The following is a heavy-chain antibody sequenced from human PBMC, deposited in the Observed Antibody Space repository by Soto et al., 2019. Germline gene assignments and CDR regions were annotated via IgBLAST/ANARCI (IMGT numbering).Heavy chain of an antibody. V-gene: IGHV3-30*18. CDR3: AKDYYGSRSYYKAFGRGGMDV. D-gene: IGHD3-10*01. CDR2: ISYDGSNK. J-gene: IGHJ6*02. Sequence: QVQLVESGGGVVQPGRSLRLSCAASGFTFSSYGMHWVRQAPGKGLEWVAVISYDGSNKYYADSVKGRFTISRDNSKNTLYLQMNSVTAEDTAVYYCAKDYYGSRSYYKAFGRGGMDVLGQGTTVTVSS. CDR1: GFTFSSYG.